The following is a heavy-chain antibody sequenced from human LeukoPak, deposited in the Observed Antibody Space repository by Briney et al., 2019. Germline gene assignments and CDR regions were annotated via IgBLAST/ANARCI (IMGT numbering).Heavy chain of an antibody. V-gene: IGHV1-46*01. CDR3: ARASVAGTGDWFDP. J-gene: IGHJ5*02. Sequence: ASVKVSCKASGYTFTSYYMHWVRQAPGQGLEWMGIINPSGGSTSYAQKFQGRVTMTRNTSISTAYMELSSLRSEDTAVYYCARASVAGTGDWFDPWGQGTLVTVSS. CDR1: GYTFTSYY. CDR2: INPSGGST. D-gene: IGHD6-19*01.